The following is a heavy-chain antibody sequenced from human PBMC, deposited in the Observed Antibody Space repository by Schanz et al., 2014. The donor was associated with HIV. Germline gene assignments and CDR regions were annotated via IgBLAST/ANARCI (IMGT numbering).Heavy chain of an antibody. V-gene: IGHV3-23*04. J-gene: IGHJ5*02. CDR3: ATLVVIIMEEKWFDP. D-gene: IGHD3-22*01. Sequence: VQLVESGGGVVQPGRSLRLSCAASGFTFSSYAMTWVRQAPGKGLEWVSSISGSGGNTYFTDSVKGRFTVSRDNSKNTLYLQMNSLRAEDTAVYYCATLVVIIMEEKWFDPWGQGTLVTVSS. CDR1: GFTFSSYA. CDR2: ISGSGGNT.